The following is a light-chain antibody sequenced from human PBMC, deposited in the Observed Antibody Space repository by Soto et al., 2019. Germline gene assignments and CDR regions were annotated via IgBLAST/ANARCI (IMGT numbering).Light chain of an antibody. J-gene: IGKJ1*01. V-gene: IGKV3-11*01. CDR3: QQYGSPWT. Sequence: IVLTQAPATLSLSPQERGTLSCRASQSMSSQLAWYQQKPGQAPRLLIHDASNRATGIPARFSGSGSSTDFTLTISSLEPEDFAVYYCQQYGSPWTFGQGTKVEI. CDR1: QSMSSQ. CDR2: DAS.